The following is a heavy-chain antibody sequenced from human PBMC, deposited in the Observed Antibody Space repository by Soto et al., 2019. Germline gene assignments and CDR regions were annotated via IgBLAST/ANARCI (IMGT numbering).Heavy chain of an antibody. CDR2: IWYDGSNK. D-gene: IGHD6-13*01. Sequence: QVQLVESGGGVVQPGRSLRLSCAASGFTFSSYGMHWVRQAPGKGLEWVAVIWYDGSNKYYADSVKGRFTISRDNSKSTLYLQMNSLRAEDTAVYYCARDYSRSWYAPWGQGTLVTVSS. CDR3: ARDYSRSWYAP. V-gene: IGHV3-33*01. CDR1: GFTFSSYG. J-gene: IGHJ5*02.